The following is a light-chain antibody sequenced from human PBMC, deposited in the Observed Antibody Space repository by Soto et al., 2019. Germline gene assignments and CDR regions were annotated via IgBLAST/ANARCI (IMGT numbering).Light chain of an antibody. Sequence: QSALTQPASVSGSPGQSIAISCTGTSGDVGGYDYVSWYQQHPDKAPKLMIYEVTQRPSWVSNRFSGSKSGNTASLTISGLQPEDEADYYCSSHTSGSTRVFGSGTKLTVL. J-gene: IGLJ1*01. CDR1: SGDVGGYDY. CDR3: SSHTSGSTRV. CDR2: EVT. V-gene: IGLV2-14*01.